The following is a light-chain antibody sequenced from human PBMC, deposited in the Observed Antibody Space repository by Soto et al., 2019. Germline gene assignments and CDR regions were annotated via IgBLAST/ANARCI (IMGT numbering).Light chain of an antibody. Sequence: EIAMTQSPATLSVSPGERATLSCRASQSISTELAWYQQIPGQPPRLLIYSASTSATGVPARFTVSGSGSEFTLTISGLQSEDFAIYYGQQGHNWPLTFGQGTRLEI. CDR3: QQGHNWPLT. J-gene: IGKJ2*01. V-gene: IGKV3-15*01. CDR2: SAS. CDR1: QSISTE.